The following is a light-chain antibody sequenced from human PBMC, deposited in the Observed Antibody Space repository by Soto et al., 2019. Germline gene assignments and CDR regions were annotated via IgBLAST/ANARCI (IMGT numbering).Light chain of an antibody. J-gene: IGKJ1*01. CDR2: GIS. Sequence: EVVMTQSPATLSVSPGERATLSCRASRSVASNYLACYQQKPGQAPRLLMYGISSRATGVPDRFSGSGSGTDFPLPIRRLEPEDFAVYYCQQYTDWPLTFGQGTKVDIK. CDR3: QQYTDWPLT. CDR1: RSVASNY. V-gene: IGKV3-20*01.